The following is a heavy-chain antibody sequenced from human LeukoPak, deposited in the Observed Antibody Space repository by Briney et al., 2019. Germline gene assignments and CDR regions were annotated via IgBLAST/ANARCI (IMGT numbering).Heavy chain of an antibody. CDR3: AKGGLYGTYFDY. CDR2: ISGSGGST. V-gene: IGHV3-23*01. Sequence: PGRSLRLSCAASGFTSSSYAMSGVPQAPGEGLEWGSAISGSGGSTNNADSARGRFTISRNSSKNTLYLKMNRLRAEDTAVYYCAKGGLYGTYFDYWGQGTLVTVSS. D-gene: IGHD4-17*01. CDR1: GFTSSSYA. J-gene: IGHJ4*02.